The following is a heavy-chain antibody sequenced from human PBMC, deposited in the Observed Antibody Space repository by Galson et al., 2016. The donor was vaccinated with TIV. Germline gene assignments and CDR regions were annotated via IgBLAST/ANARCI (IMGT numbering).Heavy chain of an antibody. V-gene: IGHV2-70*11. Sequence: PALVKPTQTLTLTCTFSGFSLTTDGMCVNWIRQPPGKALEWLARIDWDDDKSYTSSLKTRLTISKDTSKNQVVLTMTNMDPVDTATYYCARISGYYDSSGHYIPRSFDYWGQGALVTVSS. CDR1: GFSLTTDGMC. CDR2: IDWDDDK. D-gene: IGHD3-22*01. J-gene: IGHJ4*02. CDR3: ARISGYYDSSGHYIPRSFDY.